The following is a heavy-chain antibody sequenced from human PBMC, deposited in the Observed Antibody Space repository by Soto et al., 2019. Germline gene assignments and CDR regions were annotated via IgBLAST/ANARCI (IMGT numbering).Heavy chain of an antibody. CDR1: GGTFSSYA. D-gene: IGHD5-12*01. Sequence: QVQLVQSGAEVKKPGSSVKVSCKASGGTFSSYAISWVRQAPGQGLEWMGGIIPIFGTANYAQKFQGRVTITADESSSTAYMKVSSLRSEDTAVYYCASDPSPRGYPYCFDYWGEGTVGTVSS. CDR2: IIPIFGTA. J-gene: IGHJ4*02. V-gene: IGHV1-69*01. CDR3: ASDPSPRGYPYCFDY.